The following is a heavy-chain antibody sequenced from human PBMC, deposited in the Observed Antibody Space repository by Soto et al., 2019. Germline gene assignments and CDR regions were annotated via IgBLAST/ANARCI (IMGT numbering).Heavy chain of an antibody. Sequence: QVQLVESGGGVVQPGRSLRLSCAASGFTFSSYGMHWVRQAPGKGLEWVAVISYDGSNKYYADSVKGRFTISRDNSKNTLYLQMNSLRAEDTAVYYCARDQLRWLQYFDYWGQGTLVTVSS. V-gene: IGHV3-30*03. CDR2: ISYDGSNK. CDR1: GFTFSSYG. CDR3: ARDQLRWLQYFDY. D-gene: IGHD5-12*01. J-gene: IGHJ4*02.